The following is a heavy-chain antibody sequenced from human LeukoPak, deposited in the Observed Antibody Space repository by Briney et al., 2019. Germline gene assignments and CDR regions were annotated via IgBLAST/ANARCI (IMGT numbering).Heavy chain of an antibody. Sequence: GGSLRLSCAASGFTFSCYRMNWVPQAPGKGLEWVSSKSSSSSYIYYADPVKGRFTISRDNAKNSLYLQMNSLRAEDTAVYYCARGQTGYCSGGSCFATDYWGQGTLVTVSS. V-gene: IGHV3-21*01. J-gene: IGHJ4*02. D-gene: IGHD2-15*01. CDR1: GFTFSCYR. CDR2: KSSSSSYI. CDR3: ARGQTGYCSGGSCFATDY.